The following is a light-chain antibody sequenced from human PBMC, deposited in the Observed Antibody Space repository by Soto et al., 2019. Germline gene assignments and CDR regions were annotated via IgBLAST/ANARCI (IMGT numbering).Light chain of an antibody. CDR1: QSLLHSNGYNY. CDR2: LGS. J-gene: IGKJ2*01. Sequence: DIVMTQSPLSLPVTPGEPASISCRSSQSLLHSNGYNYLDWYLQKPGQSPQLLIYLGSNRASGVPDRFSGSGSGTDFTLKIIRVEAEDVRVYYCMQALQTPPTFGQGTKLEIK. V-gene: IGKV2-28*01. CDR3: MQALQTPPT.